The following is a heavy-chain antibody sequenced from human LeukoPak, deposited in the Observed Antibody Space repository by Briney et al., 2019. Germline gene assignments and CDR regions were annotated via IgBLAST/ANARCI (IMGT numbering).Heavy chain of an antibody. CDR1: GFTFSYYS. Sequence: GGSLRLSCAASGFTFSYYSMNWVRQAPGKGLEWVSYITADSGTTYYADSVKGRFTISRDNAKNSLYLQMNSLRDEDTAVYYCASRDYFDYWGQGTLVTVSS. CDR3: ASRDYFDY. V-gene: IGHV3-48*02. J-gene: IGHJ4*02. CDR2: ITADSGTT.